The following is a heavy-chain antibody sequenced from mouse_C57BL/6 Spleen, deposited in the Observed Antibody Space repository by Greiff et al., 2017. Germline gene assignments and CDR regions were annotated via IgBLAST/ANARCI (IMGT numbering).Heavy chain of an antibody. D-gene: IGHD1-1*01. CDR3: TRDTTVDWYFDV. J-gene: IGHJ1*03. CDR2: IDPETGGT. Sequence: QVQLQRSGAELVRPGASVTLSCKASGYTFTDYEMHWVKQTPVHGLEWIGAIDPETGGTAYNQKFKGKAILTADKSSSTAYMELRSLTSEDSAVYYCTRDTTVDWYFDVWGTGTTVTVSS. V-gene: IGHV1-15*01. CDR1: GYTFTDYE.